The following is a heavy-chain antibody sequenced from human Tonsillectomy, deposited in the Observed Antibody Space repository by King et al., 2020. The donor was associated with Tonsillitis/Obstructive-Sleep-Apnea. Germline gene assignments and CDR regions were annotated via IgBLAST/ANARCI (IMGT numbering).Heavy chain of an antibody. J-gene: IGHJ4*02. Sequence: VQLVESGGGLVQPGESLRLSCAASGFTFSSYYMSWDRQAPGKGLEWVANIKEDGSETYYVDSVRGRFTISRDNAKNSLFLQMNSLSAEDTAVYYCAREGISDCGGDCPFDYWGQGSLVTVSS. CDR1: GFTFSSYY. CDR2: IKEDGSET. CDR3: AREGISDCGGDCPFDY. V-gene: IGHV3-7*01. D-gene: IGHD2-21*02.